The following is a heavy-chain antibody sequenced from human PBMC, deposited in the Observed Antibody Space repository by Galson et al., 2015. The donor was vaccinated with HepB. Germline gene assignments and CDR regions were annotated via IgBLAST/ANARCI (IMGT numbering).Heavy chain of an antibody. D-gene: IGHD2-21*01. V-gene: IGHV1-69*13. CDR1: GGTFSSYA. Sequence: SVKVSCKASGGTFSSYAISWVRQAPGQGLEWMGGIIPIFGTANYAQKFQGRVTITADESTSTAYMELSSLRSEDTAVYYCARDLSQAPGDIVVVIAPELTGGMDVWGKGTTVTVSS. CDR3: ARDLSQAPGDIVVVIAPELTGGMDV. CDR2: IIPIFGTA. J-gene: IGHJ6*04.